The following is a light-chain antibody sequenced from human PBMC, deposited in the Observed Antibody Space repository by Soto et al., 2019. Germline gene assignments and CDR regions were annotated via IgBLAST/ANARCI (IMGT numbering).Light chain of an antibody. CDR2: GSS. J-gene: IGKJ5*01. CDR1: ETISSSY. V-gene: IGKV3-20*01. CDR3: QQYGSSPIT. Sequence: EIVLTQSPGTLSLSPGERATLSCRASETISSSYLAWYQQKPGQAPRLLIYGSSSRATGIPDRFSGSGSGTDFSLTISRLEPEDFAVYYCQQYGSSPITFGQGTRLEIK.